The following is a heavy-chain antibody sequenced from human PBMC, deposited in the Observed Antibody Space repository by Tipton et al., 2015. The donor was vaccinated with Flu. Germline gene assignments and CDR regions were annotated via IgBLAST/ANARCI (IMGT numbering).Heavy chain of an antibody. V-gene: IGHV4-39*07. D-gene: IGHD3-10*01. CDR3: ARASGSGTYVIFDY. J-gene: IGHJ4*02. CDR2: VYYRGRS. Sequence: TLSLTCTVSGGSISTTSYYWGWIRQPPGKGLEWIGNVYYRGRSDHNPSLESRVTISVDTSKNQFSLKLSSVTAADTAVYYCARASGSGTYVIFDYWGQGTLVTVSS. CDR1: GGSISTTSYY.